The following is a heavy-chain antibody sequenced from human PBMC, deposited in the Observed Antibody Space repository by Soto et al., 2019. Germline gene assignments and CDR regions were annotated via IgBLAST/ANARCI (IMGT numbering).Heavy chain of an antibody. V-gene: IGHV4-59*01. D-gene: IGHD3-22*01. Sequence: SETLSLTCTVSGGSISSYYWSWIRQPPGKGLEWIGYIYYSGSTNYNPSLKSRVTISVDTSKNQCSLKLSSVTAADTAVYHCARAAYYSDSSGYFLDNWGQGTLVTVSS. CDR1: GGSISSYY. CDR3: ARAAYYSDSSGYFLDN. J-gene: IGHJ4*02. CDR2: IYYSGST.